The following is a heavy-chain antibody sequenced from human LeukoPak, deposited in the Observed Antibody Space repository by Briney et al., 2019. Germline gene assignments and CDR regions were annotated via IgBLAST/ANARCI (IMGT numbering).Heavy chain of an antibody. Sequence: SETLSLTCAVYGGSFSGYYWSWIRQPPGKGLEWIGEINHSGSTSYNPSLKSRVTISVDTSKNQFSLKLSSVTAADTAVYYCARGQLRYFDWPSYGMDVWGQGTTVTVSS. J-gene: IGHJ6*02. CDR1: GGSFSGYY. V-gene: IGHV4-34*01. CDR2: INHSGST. CDR3: ARGQLRYFDWPSYGMDV. D-gene: IGHD3-9*01.